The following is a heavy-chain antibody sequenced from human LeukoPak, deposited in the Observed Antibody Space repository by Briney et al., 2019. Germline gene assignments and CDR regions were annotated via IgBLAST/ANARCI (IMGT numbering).Heavy chain of an antibody. CDR1: GFSFSTYD. CDR2: LGTNGDS. D-gene: IGHD2-21*01. J-gene: IGHJ4*02. CDR3: ARLFGSDGY. Sequence: GGSLRLSCVASGFSFSTYDMYWVRQAAGRGLEWVSALGTNGDSYYLGSVKGRFTISRDDGKNLLYLQMNSLRAEDTAVYYCARLFGSDGYWGQGTLVTVSS. V-gene: IGHV3-13*01.